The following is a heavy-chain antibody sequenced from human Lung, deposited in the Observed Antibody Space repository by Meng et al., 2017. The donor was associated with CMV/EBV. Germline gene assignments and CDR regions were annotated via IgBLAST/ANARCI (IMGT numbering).Heavy chain of an antibody. J-gene: IGHJ3*02. CDR1: GFAFSSYA. CDR2: ITGSSSST. D-gene: IGHD5-12*01. CDR3: AKPRLLVAPRDPNHGAVDI. V-gene: IGHV3-23*01. Sequence: GGSLRLXCAASGFAFSSYAMSWVRQAPGKGLEWASGITGSSSSTYYGDSVKGRFTISRDNPKNTLYLQMNSLRAEDTAVYYCAKPRLLVAPRDPNHGAVDIWGQGTMVXVSS.